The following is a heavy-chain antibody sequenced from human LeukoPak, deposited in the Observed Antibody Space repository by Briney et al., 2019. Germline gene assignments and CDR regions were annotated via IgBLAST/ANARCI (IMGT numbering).Heavy chain of an antibody. J-gene: IGHJ4*02. CDR2: INTTTGGT. CDR1: GSTFTAYY. V-gene: IGHV1-2*02. D-gene: IGHD7-27*01. CDR3: ALTGDLFDY. Sequence: ASVKVSCKTSGSTFTAYYIHWVRQPPAQGLEWVGWINTTTGGTNYAQKFQGRVTVTRDTSISTAYMELASLRSDDTAVYYCALTGDLFDYWGQGTLVTVSS.